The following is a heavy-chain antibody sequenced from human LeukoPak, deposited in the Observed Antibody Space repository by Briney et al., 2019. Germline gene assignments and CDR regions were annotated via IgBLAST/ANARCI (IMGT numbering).Heavy chain of an antibody. CDR2: INPSGGST. CDR3: AGDYYDSSGYYYYGMDV. D-gene: IGHD3-22*01. Sequence: ASVKVSCKASGYTFTSYYMHWVRQAPGQGLEWMGIINPSGGSTSYAQKFQGRVTMTRDTSTSTVYMELSNLRSEDTAVYYCAGDYYDSSGYYYYGMDVWGQGTTVTVSS. CDR1: GYTFTSYY. J-gene: IGHJ6*02. V-gene: IGHV1-46*01.